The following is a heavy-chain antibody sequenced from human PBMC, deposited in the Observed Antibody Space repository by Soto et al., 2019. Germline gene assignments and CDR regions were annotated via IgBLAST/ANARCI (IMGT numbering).Heavy chain of an antibody. V-gene: IGHV3-48*01. D-gene: IGHD3-22*01. J-gene: IGHJ4*02. CDR3: ASFSRMTDGYY. CDR1: GFIFSSYA. CDR2: IRGSGTTI. Sequence: EVHLVESGGGWVQPGGSLRLSCAASGFIFSSYAINWVRQAPGKGLEWVSYIRGSGTTIYYADSVKGRFTISRDYAKNSLYLQMNSLRAEDTAVYYCASFSRMTDGYYWGQGTLVTVSS.